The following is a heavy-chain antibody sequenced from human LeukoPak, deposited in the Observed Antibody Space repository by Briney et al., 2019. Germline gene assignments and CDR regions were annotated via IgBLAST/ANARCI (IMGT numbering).Heavy chain of an antibody. CDR2: ISSSSSYI. CDR1: GFTFSRYS. Sequence: GGSLRLSGAASGFTFSRYSMNWVRQAPGKGLEWVSSISSSSSYIYYADSVKGRFTISRDNAKNSLYLQMNSLRADDTVFFFQAEDGIRYFDWRASPMDVWGKGTTVTISS. J-gene: IGHJ6*03. V-gene: IGHV3-21*01. CDR3: AEDGIRYFDWRASPMDV. D-gene: IGHD3-9*01.